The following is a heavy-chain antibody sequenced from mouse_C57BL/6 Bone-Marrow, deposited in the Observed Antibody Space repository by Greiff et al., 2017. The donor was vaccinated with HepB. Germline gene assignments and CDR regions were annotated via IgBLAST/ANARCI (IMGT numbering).Heavy chain of an antibody. CDR3: ARRAPIGNWYFDV. J-gene: IGHJ1*03. CDR2: IYWDDDK. CDR1: GFSLSTSGMG. Sequence: QVTLKESGPGILQSSQTLSLTCSFSGFSLSTSGMGVSWIRQPSGKGLEWLAHIYWDDDKRYNTSLKSRLTISKDTSRNQVFLKITSVDTADTATYYCARRAPIGNWYFDVWGTGTTVTVSS. V-gene: IGHV8-12*01.